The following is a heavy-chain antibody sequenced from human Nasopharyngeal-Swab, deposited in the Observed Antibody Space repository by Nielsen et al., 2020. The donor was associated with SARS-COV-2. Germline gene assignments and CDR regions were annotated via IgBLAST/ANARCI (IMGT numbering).Heavy chain of an antibody. J-gene: IGHJ4*02. CDR3: ARESYYDSSGYRRVFDY. Sequence: SETLYLTCTVSGGSISSYYWSWIRQPPGKGLEWIGYIYYSGSTNYNPSLKSRVTISVDTSKNQFSLKLSSVTAADTAVYYCARESYYDSSGYRRVFDYWGQGTLVTVSS. CDR2: IYYSGST. D-gene: IGHD3-22*01. CDR1: GGSISSYY. V-gene: IGHV4-59*01.